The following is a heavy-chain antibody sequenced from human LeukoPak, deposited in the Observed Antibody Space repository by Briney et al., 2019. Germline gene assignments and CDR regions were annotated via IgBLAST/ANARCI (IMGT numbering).Heavy chain of an antibody. Sequence: PGGSLRLSCAASGFTFDDYAMHWVRQAPGKGLEWVSGISWNSGSIGYADSVKGRFTISRDNAKNSLYLQMNSLRAEDTAVYYCARSRISEQQLVPLDYWGQGTLVTVSS. CDR1: GFTFDDYA. J-gene: IGHJ4*02. CDR3: ARSRISEQQLVPLDY. V-gene: IGHV3-9*01. CDR2: ISWNSGSI. D-gene: IGHD6-13*01.